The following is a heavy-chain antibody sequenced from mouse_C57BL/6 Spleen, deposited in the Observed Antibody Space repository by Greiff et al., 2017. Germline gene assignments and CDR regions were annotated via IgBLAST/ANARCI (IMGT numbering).Heavy chain of an antibody. V-gene: IGHV1-69*01. J-gene: IGHJ3*01. D-gene: IGHD3-2*02. CDR2: IDPSDSYT. Sequence: QVQLQQPGAELVMPGASVKLSCKASGYTFTSYWMHWVKQRPGQGLEWIGEIDPSDSYTNYNQKFKGKSTLTVDKSSSTAYMQLSSLTSEDSAVYDCASSDSSGYKFAYWGQGTLVTVSA. CDR3: ASSDSSGYKFAY. CDR1: GYTFTSYW.